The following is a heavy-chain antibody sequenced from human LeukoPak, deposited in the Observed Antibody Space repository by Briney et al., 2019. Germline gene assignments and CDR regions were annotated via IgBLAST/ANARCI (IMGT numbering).Heavy chain of an antibody. D-gene: IGHD3-22*01. Sequence: SVKVSCKASGGTFSSYAISWVRQAPGQGLEWMGGIIPIFGTANYAQKFQGRVTITADESTSTAYMELRSLRSDDTAVYYCASANYYDSSGYYYFDYWGQGTLVTVSS. V-gene: IGHV1-69*13. CDR1: GGTFSSYA. CDR2: IIPIFGTA. CDR3: ASANYYDSSGYYYFDY. J-gene: IGHJ4*02.